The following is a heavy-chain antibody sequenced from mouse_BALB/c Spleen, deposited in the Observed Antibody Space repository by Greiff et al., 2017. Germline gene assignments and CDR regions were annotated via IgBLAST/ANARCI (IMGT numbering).Heavy chain of an antibody. CDR3: ARGRDYGNYAWFAY. J-gene: IGHJ3*01. D-gene: IGHD2-1*01. CDR2: ISSGGST. CDR1: GFTFSSYA. V-gene: IGHV5-6-5*01. Sequence: EVQLVESGGGLVKPGGSLKLSCAASGFTFSSYAMSWVRQTPEKRLEWVASISSGGSTYYPDSVKGRFTIYRDNARNILYLQMSSLRAEDTAMYYCARGRDYGNYAWFAYWGQGTLVTVSA.